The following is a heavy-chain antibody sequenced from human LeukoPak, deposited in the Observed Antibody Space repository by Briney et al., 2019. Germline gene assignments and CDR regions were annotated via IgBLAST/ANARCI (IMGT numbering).Heavy chain of an antibody. CDR1: GFTVSSNY. Sequence: PGGSLRLSCAASGFTVSSNYMSWVRHAPGKGLEWVSVIYSGGSTYYADSVKGRFTISRGNSKNTLYLQMNSLRAEDTAVYYCARERTYCSSTSCYNWFDPWGQGTLVTVSS. CDR2: IYSGGST. V-gene: IGHV3-66*02. J-gene: IGHJ5*02. D-gene: IGHD2-2*01. CDR3: ARERTYCSSTSCYNWFDP.